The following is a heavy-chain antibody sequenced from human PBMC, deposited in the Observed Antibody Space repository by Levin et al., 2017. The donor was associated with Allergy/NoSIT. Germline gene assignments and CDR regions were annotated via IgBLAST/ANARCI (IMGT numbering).Heavy chain of an antibody. J-gene: IGHJ4*02. D-gene: IGHD3-10*01. CDR2: IYPADSDT. V-gene: IGHV5-51*01. Sequence: GESLKISCKGSGYTFINHWIGWVRQMPGKGLEWMGLIYPADSDTRYSPPFQGQVPLSVDMSINTAYLQWNSLKASDAAMYFCVRTHNHRGVYYTDWGQGTLVTVSS. CDR3: VRTHNHRGVYYTD. CDR1: GYTFINHW.